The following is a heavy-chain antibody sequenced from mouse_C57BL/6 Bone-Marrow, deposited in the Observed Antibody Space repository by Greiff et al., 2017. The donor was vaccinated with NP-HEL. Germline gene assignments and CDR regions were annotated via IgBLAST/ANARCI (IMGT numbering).Heavy chain of an antibody. CDR3: ARAGGNYGYYYAMDY. J-gene: IGHJ4*01. CDR2: INPNNGGT. D-gene: IGHD2-1*01. Sequence: EVQLQQSGPELVKPGASVKISCKASGYTFTDYYMNWVKQSHGKSLEWIGDINPNNGGTSYNQKFKGKATLTVDKSSSTAYMELRSLTSEDSAVYYCARAGGNYGYYYAMDYWGQGTSVTVSS. V-gene: IGHV1-26*01. CDR1: GYTFTDYY.